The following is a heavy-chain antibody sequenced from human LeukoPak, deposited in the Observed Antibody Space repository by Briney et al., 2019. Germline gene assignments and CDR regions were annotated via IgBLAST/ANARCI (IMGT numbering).Heavy chain of an antibody. Sequence: PGGSLRLSCAASGFTFSSYSMNWVRQAPGRGLEWVSSISSSSSYIYYADSVKGRFTISRDNAKNSLYLQMNSLRAEDTAVYYCARVSVVVVAAGTDFDYWGQGTLVTVSS. V-gene: IGHV3-21*01. CDR2: ISSSSSYI. CDR3: ARVSVVVVAAGTDFDY. D-gene: IGHD2-15*01. J-gene: IGHJ4*02. CDR1: GFTFSSYS.